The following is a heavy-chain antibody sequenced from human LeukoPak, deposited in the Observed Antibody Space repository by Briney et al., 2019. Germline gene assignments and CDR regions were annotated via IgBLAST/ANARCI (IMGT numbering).Heavy chain of an antibody. CDR3: ARESVSSSGYEPYFDY. CDR2: IYTSGST. Sequence: SETLSLTCTVSGGSISSGSYYWSWIRQPAGKGLEWIGRIYTSGSTNYNPSLKSRVTISVDTSKDQFSLKLSSVTAADTAVYYCARESVSSSGYEPYFDYWGQGTLVTVSS. D-gene: IGHD5-12*01. J-gene: IGHJ4*02. CDR1: GGSISSGSYY. V-gene: IGHV4-61*02.